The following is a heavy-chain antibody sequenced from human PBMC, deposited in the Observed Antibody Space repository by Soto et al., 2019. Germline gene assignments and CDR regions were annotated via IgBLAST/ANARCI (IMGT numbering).Heavy chain of an antibody. J-gene: IGHJ4*02. CDR3: ARDGEVTPFFDY. V-gene: IGHV4-31*03. Sequence: QVQLQESGPGLVKPSQTLSLTCTVSGGSISSGGYYWSWIRQHPGKGLEWIGYIYYSGSTYYNPSLKSRVTISVDTSKNQFSLKLSSVTAADTAVHYCARDGEVTPFFDYWGQGTLVTVSS. CDR1: GGSISSGGYY. D-gene: IGHD4-4*01. CDR2: IYYSGST.